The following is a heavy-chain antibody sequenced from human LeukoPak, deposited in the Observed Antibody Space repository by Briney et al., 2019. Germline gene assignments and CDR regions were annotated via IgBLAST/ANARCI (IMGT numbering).Heavy chain of an antibody. D-gene: IGHD3-10*01. CDR2: MHPRRGDT. Sequence: ASVKVSCKTSGYSFTAFYIHWVRQAPGQGLEWMGWMHPRRGDTNYAQKFQGRVTMTRDTSISTAYLDLSSLRSDDTAVYYCARDGDYGTGSYSRGCIDSWGQGTPVTVSP. V-gene: IGHV1-2*02. CDR1: GYSFTAFY. J-gene: IGHJ4*02. CDR3: ARDGDYGTGSYSRGCIDS.